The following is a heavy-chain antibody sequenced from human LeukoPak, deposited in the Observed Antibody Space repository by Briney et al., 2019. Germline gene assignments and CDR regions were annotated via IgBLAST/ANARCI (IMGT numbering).Heavy chain of an antibody. V-gene: IGHV3-48*02. Sequence: GGSLRLSCVASGFTFKSYGMHWVRQAPGKGLEWVSYISSSSNTIYYADSVKGRFTISRDNAKNSLYLQMNSLRDEDTAVYFCARVRIQDSSGYYFDYWGQGTLVTVSS. J-gene: IGHJ4*02. CDR2: ISSSSNTI. CDR1: GFTFKSYG. CDR3: ARVRIQDSSGYYFDY. D-gene: IGHD3-22*01.